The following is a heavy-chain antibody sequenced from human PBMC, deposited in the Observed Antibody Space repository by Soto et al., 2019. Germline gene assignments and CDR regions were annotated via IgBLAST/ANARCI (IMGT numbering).Heavy chain of an antibody. Sequence: EVQLLESGGGLVQPGGSLRLSCAASGFTFSKYAMSWVRQAPGKGLAWVSAISASGGSTYYADSVRGRFTIARDNSKNTLYLQMNSLRAEDTAVYYCAKEMYSSGAYYFYFGMDVWGQATTVTVSS. D-gene: IGHD6-25*01. V-gene: IGHV3-23*01. J-gene: IGHJ6*02. CDR3: AKEMYSSGAYYFYFGMDV. CDR1: GFTFSKYA. CDR2: ISASGGST.